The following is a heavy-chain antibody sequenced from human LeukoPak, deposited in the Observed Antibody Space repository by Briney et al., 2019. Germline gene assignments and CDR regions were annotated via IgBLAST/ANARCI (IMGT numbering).Heavy chain of an antibody. D-gene: IGHD7-27*01. Sequence: ASVKVSCKASGYTFTSYDSNWVRQATGQRPEWMGWMSPNSGDTGYAQKFQDRVTMTRNTSISTAYMELSSLRSDDTAVYYCARGPPNWGYDYWGPGTLVTVSS. J-gene: IGHJ4*02. CDR2: MSPNSGDT. V-gene: IGHV1-8*01. CDR3: ARGPPNWGYDY. CDR1: GYTFTSYD.